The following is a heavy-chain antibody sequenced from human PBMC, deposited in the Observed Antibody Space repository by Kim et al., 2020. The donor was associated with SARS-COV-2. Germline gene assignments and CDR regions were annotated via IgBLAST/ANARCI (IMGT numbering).Heavy chain of an antibody. D-gene: IGHD6-19*01. J-gene: IGHJ2*01. CDR2: IYHSGST. CDR1: GGSISSGGYS. Sequence: SETLSLTCAVSGGSISSGGYSWSWIRQPPGKGLEWIGYIYHSGSTYYNPSLKSRVTISVDRSKNQFSLKLSSVTAADTAVYYCARSIAVAVYWYFDLWGRGTLVTVSS. CDR3: ARSIAVAVYWYFDL. V-gene: IGHV4-30-2*01.